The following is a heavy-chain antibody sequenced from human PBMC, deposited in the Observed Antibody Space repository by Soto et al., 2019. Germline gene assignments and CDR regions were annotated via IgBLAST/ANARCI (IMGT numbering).Heavy chain of an antibody. D-gene: IGHD3-3*01. CDR2: IHYGGST. Sequence: QLQLRESGPGLVKPSETLSLTCSVSGGSISSSTYYWAWIRQPPGKGLEWIATIHYGGSTYYNPSIKSRVSLSMDTSNYDVSINLTSVNASDTAIYYSARFTPDLPHSNLCSGYYLSYFDYWGQGTLVIVSA. CDR3: ARFTPDLPHSNLCSGYYLSYFDY. V-gene: IGHV4-39*02. J-gene: IGHJ4*02. CDR1: GGSISSSTYY.